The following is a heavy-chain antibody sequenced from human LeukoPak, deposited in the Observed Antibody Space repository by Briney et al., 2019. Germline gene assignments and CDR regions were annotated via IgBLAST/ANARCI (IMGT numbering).Heavy chain of an antibody. V-gene: IGHV1-46*01. CDR2: TNPSGGST. CDR3: ARDHYYDSSGYSDAFDI. Sequence: ASVKVSCKASGYTFTSYYMHWVRQAPGQGLEWMGITNPSGGSTSYAQKFQGRVTMTRDMSTSTVYMELSSLRSEDTAVYYCARDHYYDSSGYSDAFDIWGQGTMVTVSS. D-gene: IGHD3-22*01. CDR1: GYTFTSYY. J-gene: IGHJ3*02.